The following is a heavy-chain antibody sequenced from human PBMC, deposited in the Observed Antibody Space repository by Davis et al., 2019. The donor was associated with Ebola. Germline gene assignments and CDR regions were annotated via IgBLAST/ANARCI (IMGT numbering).Heavy chain of an antibody. CDR2: ISYTGDT. D-gene: IGHD1-20*01. V-gene: IGHV4-59*01. CDR3: VRAVTGTSNYDH. J-gene: IGHJ4*02. CDR1: GDSISPYH. Sequence: PSETLSLTCTVSGDSISPYHWSWIRQPPGLGLEWIGYISYTGDTSYNPSLKSRVTISLDTSKSQVSLRLTSVTAADTALYYCVRAVTGTSNYDHWGQGTLVTVSS.